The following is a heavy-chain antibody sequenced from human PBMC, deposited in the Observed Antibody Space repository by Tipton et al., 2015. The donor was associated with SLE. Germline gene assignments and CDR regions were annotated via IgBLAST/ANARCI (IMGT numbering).Heavy chain of an antibody. Sequence: TLSLTCTVSDGSISSCGYYWSWIRQHPGKGLEWVGYIYYSGSTYYNPSLKSRVTIPVDTSKNQFSLKLTSVAAADTAIYFCARDFWSGYRWFDPWGQGMMVTVSS. CDR2: IYYSGST. CDR3: ARDFWSGYRWFDP. CDR1: DGSISSCGYY. V-gene: IGHV4-31*03. D-gene: IGHD3-3*01. J-gene: IGHJ5*02.